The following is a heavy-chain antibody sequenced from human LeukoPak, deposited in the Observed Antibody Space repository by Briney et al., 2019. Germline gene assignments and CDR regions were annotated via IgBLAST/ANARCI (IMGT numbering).Heavy chain of an antibody. Sequence: ASVKVSCKASGYTFTSYGISWVRQAPGRGLEWMGWISAYNGNTNYAQKLQGRVTMTTDTSTSTAYMELRSLRSDDTAVYYCARQLWPRDYYDSSGYLYWGQGTLVTVSS. J-gene: IGHJ4*02. V-gene: IGHV1-18*01. CDR3: ARQLWPRDYYDSSGYLY. CDR1: GYTFTSYG. CDR2: ISAYNGNT. D-gene: IGHD3-22*01.